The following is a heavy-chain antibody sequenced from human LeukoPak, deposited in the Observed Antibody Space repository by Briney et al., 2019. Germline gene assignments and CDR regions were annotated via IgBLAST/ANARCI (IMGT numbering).Heavy chain of an antibody. CDR3: TRGGFSSSWSKS. V-gene: IGHV3-48*03. Sequence: GGSLRLSCAASGFTFSSYEMNWVRRAPGKGLEWVSYISSSGSTIYYADSVKGRFTISRDNAKNSLYLQMNSLRAEDTAVYYCTRGGFSSSWSKSWGQGTLVTVSS. J-gene: IGHJ4*02. D-gene: IGHD6-13*01. CDR2: ISSSGSTI. CDR1: GFTFSSYE.